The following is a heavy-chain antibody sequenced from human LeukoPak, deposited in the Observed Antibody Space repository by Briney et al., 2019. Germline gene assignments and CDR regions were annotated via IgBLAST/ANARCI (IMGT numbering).Heavy chain of an antibody. CDR2: ISYDGSNK. Sequence: PGGSLRLSCAASGFTFSSYAMHWVRQAPGKGLEWVAVISYDGSNKYYADSVKGRFTISRDNSKNTLYLQMNSLRAEDTAVYYCAKDRVLLWFGELYQVGNYGMDVWGQGTTVTVSS. CDR3: AKDRVLLWFGELYQVGNYGMDV. CDR1: GFTFSSYA. J-gene: IGHJ6*02. D-gene: IGHD3-10*01. V-gene: IGHV3-30*04.